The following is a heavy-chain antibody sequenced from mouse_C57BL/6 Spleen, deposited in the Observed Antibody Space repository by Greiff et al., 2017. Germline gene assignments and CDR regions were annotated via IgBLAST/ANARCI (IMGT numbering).Heavy chain of an antibody. V-gene: IGHV5-16*01. CDR1: GFTFSDYY. Sequence: EVKVVESEGGLVQPGSSMKLSCTASGFTFSDYYMAWVRQVPEKGLEWVANINYDGSSTYYLDSLKSRFIISRDNAKNILYLQMSSLKSEDTATYYCAREGRNYYAMDYWGQGTSVTVSS. CDR3: AREGRNYYAMDY. J-gene: IGHJ4*01. CDR2: INYDGSST.